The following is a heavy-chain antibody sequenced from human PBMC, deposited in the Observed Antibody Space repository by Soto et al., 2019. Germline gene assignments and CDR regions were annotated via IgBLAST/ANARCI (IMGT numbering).Heavy chain of an antibody. V-gene: IGHV4-4*02. CDR1: GGSISSSNW. CDR2: IYHSGST. Sequence: QVQLQESGPGLVKPSGTLSLTCAVSGGSISSSNWWSWVRQPPGKGLEWIGEIYHSGSTNYNPSLKSRVPISVDKSKNQFSLKLSSVTAADTAVYYCAGGGLYDMLTGYYGKQFDYWGKGTLVTVSS. J-gene: IGHJ4*02. D-gene: IGHD3-9*01. CDR3: AGGGLYDMLTGYYGKQFDY.